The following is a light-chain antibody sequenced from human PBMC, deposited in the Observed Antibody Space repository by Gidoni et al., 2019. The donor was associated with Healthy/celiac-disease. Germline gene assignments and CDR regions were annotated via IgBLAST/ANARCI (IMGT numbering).Light chain of an antibody. Sequence: DIVMTQSPDSLAVSLGERATINCKSSQCVLYSSNNKNYLAWYQQKPGQPPRLLIYRASTRESGVPDRFSGSGSGTDFTLTISSLQTEDVAVYYCQQYYSTPITFGPGTKVDIK. CDR3: QQYYSTPIT. J-gene: IGKJ3*01. CDR1: QCVLYSSNNKNY. V-gene: IGKV4-1*01. CDR2: RAS.